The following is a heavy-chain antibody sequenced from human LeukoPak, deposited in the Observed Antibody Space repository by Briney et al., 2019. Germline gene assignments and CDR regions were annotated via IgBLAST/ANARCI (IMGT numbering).Heavy chain of an antibody. Sequence: GGSLRLSCAASGFTFSSYGMHWVRQAPGKGLEWVAVIWYDGSNKYYADSVKGRFTISRDNSKNTLYLQMNSLRAEDTAVYYCAKMTGYSYGFFDYWGQGTLVTVSS. CDR2: IWYDGSNK. CDR3: AKMTGYSYGFFDY. V-gene: IGHV3-33*06. J-gene: IGHJ4*02. D-gene: IGHD5-18*01. CDR1: GFTFSSYG.